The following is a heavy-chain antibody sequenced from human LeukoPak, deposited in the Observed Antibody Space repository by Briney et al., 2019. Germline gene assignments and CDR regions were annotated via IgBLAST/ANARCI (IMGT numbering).Heavy chain of an antibody. CDR2: VSSDGTNK. CDR3: ARVGDYVDGMDV. J-gene: IGHJ6*02. V-gene: IGHV3-30-3*01. D-gene: IGHD4-17*01. Sequence: GGSLRLSCAASGFTSNIYAMHWVRQSPGKGLEWVAVVSSDGTNKYYADSVKGRFTIPRDNSRNTLSLQMNSLRPEDTAVYYSARVGDYVDGMDVWGHGTTVTVSS. CDR1: GFTSNIYA.